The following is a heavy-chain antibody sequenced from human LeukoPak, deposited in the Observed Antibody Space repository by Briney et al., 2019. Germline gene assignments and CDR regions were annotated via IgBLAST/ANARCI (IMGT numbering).Heavy chain of an antibody. J-gene: IGHJ6*03. CDR1: GYTFSNYG. D-gene: IGHD4-23*01. Sequence: ASVKVSCKASGYTFSNYGVNWVRQAPGQGLEWMGWISAYNGNTNYAQKLQGRVTMTTDTSTSTAYMELRSLRSDDTAVYYCARVRGDYVGHYYYYMDVWGKGTTVTISS. CDR3: ARVRGDYVGHYYYYMDV. CDR2: ISAYNGNT. V-gene: IGHV1-18*01.